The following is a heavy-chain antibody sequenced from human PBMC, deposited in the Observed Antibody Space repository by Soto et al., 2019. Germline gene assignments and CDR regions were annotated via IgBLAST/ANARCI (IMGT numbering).Heavy chain of an antibody. V-gene: IGHV1-2*04. CDR1: GYTFTGCY. Sequence: ASVKVSCKASGYTFTGCYMHWVRQAPGQGLEWMGWINPNSGGTNYAQKFQGWVTMTKDTSISTAYMELSRLRSDDTAVYYCARGGIAAAGTLYGMDVWGQGTTVTVSS. CDR2: INPNSGGT. D-gene: IGHD6-13*01. CDR3: ARGGIAAAGTLYGMDV. J-gene: IGHJ6*02.